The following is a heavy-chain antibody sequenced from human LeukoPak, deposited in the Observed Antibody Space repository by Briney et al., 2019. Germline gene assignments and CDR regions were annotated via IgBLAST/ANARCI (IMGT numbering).Heavy chain of an antibody. D-gene: IGHD3-16*02. J-gene: IGHJ4*02. CDR3: ATSLRGSYRYPTASYYFDY. CDR1: GYTFYNYA. Sequence: GGSQRLSCAASGYTFYNYAVTWVRQAPGKGLEWVSSISHDGASTHYADSVKGRFTISRDNSKNTLYLQMNSLRAEDTAVYYCATSLRGSYRYPTASYYFDYWGQGTLVTVSS. CDR2: ISHDGAST. V-gene: IGHV3-23*01.